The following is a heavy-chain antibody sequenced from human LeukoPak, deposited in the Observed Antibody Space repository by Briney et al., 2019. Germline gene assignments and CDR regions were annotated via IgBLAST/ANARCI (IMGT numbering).Heavy chain of an antibody. Sequence: ASVKVSCKASGYTFTSYYMHWVRQAPGQGLEWMGIISPSGGSTSYAQKFQGRVTMTRDTSTSTVYMELSSLRSEDTAVYYCARDRPARHGMDVWGQGTTVTVSS. CDR3: ARDRPARHGMDV. J-gene: IGHJ6*02. V-gene: IGHV1-46*01. D-gene: IGHD6-6*01. CDR2: ISPSGGST. CDR1: GYTFTSYY.